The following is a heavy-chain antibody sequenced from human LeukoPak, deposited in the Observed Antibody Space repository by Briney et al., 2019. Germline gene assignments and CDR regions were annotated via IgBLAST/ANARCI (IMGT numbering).Heavy chain of an antibody. J-gene: IGHJ4*02. CDR1: GESSFSNYY. CDR3: SRQVVGNDY. V-gene: IGHV4-34*01. CDR2: INHSGYT. D-gene: IGHD3-22*01. Sequence: SETLSLTCAVYGESSFSNYYWSWIRQTPGGALEWIGEINHSGYTNYNPSLKSRVTLSMDTSKNQFSLRLNSVTAADTAVYYCSRQVVGNDYWGKGTLVTVSS.